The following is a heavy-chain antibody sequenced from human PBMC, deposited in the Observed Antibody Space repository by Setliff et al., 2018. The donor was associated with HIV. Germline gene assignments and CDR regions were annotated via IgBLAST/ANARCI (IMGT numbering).Heavy chain of an antibody. V-gene: IGHV4-39*01. CDR3: ASRPYSYDYSGRVFDF. CDR2: IYYSGTT. D-gene: IGHD3-22*01. J-gene: IGHJ4*02. Sequence: SETLRLSCAVSGFTVSNVWMSWVRRPPGKGLEWTGTIYYSGTTYYDPSVKSRVTISVDTSKNQFSLNLTSVTATDTAVYYCASRPYSYDYSGRVFDFWGQGALVTVSS. CDR1: GFTVSNVW.